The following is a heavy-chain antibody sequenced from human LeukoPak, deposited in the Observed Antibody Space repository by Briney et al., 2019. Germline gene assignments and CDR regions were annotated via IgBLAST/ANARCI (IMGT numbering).Heavy chain of an antibody. Sequence: PSETLSLTCTVSVDFISCYYWCWIRQPAGKGLEWIGRIYTSGSTNYNPSLKSRATMSVDTSKNQFSLKLSSVTAADTAVYCCAGDSLGMVTLEYWGQGTLVTVSS. CDR3: AGDSLGMVTLEY. CDR1: VDFISCYY. D-gene: IGHD5-18*01. J-gene: IGHJ4*02. CDR2: IYTSGST. V-gene: IGHV4-4*07.